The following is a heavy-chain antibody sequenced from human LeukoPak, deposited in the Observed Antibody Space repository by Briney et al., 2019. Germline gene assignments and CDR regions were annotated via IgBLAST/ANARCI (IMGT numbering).Heavy chain of an antibody. J-gene: IGHJ6*03. CDR3: ASNPPISFGRPVYYYYMDV. CDR1: GGTFSSYA. D-gene: IGHD3/OR15-3a*01. Sequence: GASVKVSCKASGGTFSSYAISWVRQAPGQGLEWMGGIIPIFGTANYAQKFQGRVTITTDESTSTAYMELSSLRSEDTAVYYCASNPPISFGRPVYYYYMDVWSKGTTVTVSS. V-gene: IGHV1-69*05. CDR2: IIPIFGTA.